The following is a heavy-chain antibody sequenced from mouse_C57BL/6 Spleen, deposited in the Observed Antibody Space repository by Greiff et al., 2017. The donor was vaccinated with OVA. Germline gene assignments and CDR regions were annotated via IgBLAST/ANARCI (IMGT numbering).Heavy chain of an antibody. CDR2: IDPSDSYT. Sequence: QVQLQQPGAELVKPGASVKLSCKASGYTFTSYWMQWVKQRPGQGLEWIGEIDPSDSYTNYNQKFKGKATLTVDTSSSTAYMQLSSLTSEDSAVYYGARSRFDYYGSSYWYFDGWGTGTTVTVSS. V-gene: IGHV1-50*01. D-gene: IGHD1-1*01. J-gene: IGHJ1*03. CDR3: ARSRFDYYGSSYWYFDG. CDR1: GYTFTSYW.